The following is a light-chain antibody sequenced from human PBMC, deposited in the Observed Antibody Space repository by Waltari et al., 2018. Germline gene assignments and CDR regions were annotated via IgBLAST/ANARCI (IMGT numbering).Light chain of an antibody. CDR3: QQRNNCPRT. J-gene: IGKJ4*01. CDR2: DPS. Sequence: ELGLPQSFAPVSLSPGERATLSCRASQSVSGCLAWYQQKPGQAPRLLLYDPSNWATGIPARFSGSGSGTDFTLTISSLEAEDFAVYYCQQRNNCPRTFGGGTKVEIK. CDR1: QSVSGC. V-gene: IGKV3-11*01.